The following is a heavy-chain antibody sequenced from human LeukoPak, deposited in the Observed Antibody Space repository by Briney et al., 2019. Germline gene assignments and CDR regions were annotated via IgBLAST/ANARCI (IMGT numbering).Heavy chain of an antibody. J-gene: IGHJ4*02. CDR2: INSDGSST. V-gene: IGHV3-74*01. Sequence: PGGSPRLSCAASGFTFSSYWMHWVRHAPGKGLVWVSRINSDGSSTNYADSVKGRFTISRGNAENTLYLQMNSLRAEDTAVYYCARKAAGLTFDYWGQGTLVTVSS. CDR3: ARKAAGLTFDY. D-gene: IGHD6-13*01. CDR1: GFTFSSYW.